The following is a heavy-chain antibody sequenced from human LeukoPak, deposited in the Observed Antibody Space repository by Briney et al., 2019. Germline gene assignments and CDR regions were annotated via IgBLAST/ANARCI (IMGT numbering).Heavy chain of an antibody. Sequence: GGSLRLSCAASGFTFSSYWMSRVRQAPGKGLEWVANIKQDGSEKYYVDSVKGRFTISRDNAKNSLYLQMNSLRAEDTAVYYCARVGGSYRRYYYYGMDVWGQGTTVTVSS. V-gene: IGHV3-7*01. D-gene: IGHD1-26*01. J-gene: IGHJ6*02. CDR2: IKQDGSEK. CDR3: ARVGGSYRRYYYYGMDV. CDR1: GFTFSSYW.